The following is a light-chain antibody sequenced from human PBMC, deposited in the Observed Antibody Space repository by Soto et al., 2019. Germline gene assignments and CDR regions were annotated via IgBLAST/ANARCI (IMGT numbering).Light chain of an antibody. J-gene: IGLJ1*01. V-gene: IGLV2-14*01. CDR2: EVS. Sequence: VLTQPASVSGSPGQSITISCTGTSSDVGNYIYVSWFQHHPGKAPKLMIYEVSNRPSGVSNRFSASKSGNTASLTISGLQAEDEADYYCSSYTSNNTPFVFGTGTKVTVL. CDR1: SSDVGNYIY. CDR3: SSYTSNNTPFV.